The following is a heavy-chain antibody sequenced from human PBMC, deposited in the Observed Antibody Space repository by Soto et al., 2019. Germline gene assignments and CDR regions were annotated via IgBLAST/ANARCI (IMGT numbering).Heavy chain of an antibody. CDR1: GGTVASSHW. Sequence: VQLQESGPRLVKPSGSLSLTCGVSGGTVASSHWWSWVRQSPGGGLEWIGNVYHTGDTNLNPSLQSRVPISVDKSNNQFSLRLNSLTAADTAVYFCAREIVTAGGNNYFDPWGPGTLVTVSS. V-gene: IGHV4-4*02. D-gene: IGHD2-21*02. CDR3: AREIVTAGGNNYFDP. CDR2: VYHTGDT. J-gene: IGHJ5*02.